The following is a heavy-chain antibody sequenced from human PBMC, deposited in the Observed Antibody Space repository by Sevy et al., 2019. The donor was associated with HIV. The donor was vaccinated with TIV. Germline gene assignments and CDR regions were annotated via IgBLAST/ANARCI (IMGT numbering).Heavy chain of an antibody. CDR1: GYTFTSYA. Sequence: ASVKVSCKASGYTFTSYAIHWVRQAPGQRLEWMEWINPGNGNTKYSQKFQGRVTITRDTSASTTYMELSSLRSEDTAVYYCARSVIPTAIFDYWGRGTLVTVSS. CDR3: ARSVIPTAIFDY. CDR2: INPGNGNT. J-gene: IGHJ4*02. D-gene: IGHD2-2*01. V-gene: IGHV1-3*01.